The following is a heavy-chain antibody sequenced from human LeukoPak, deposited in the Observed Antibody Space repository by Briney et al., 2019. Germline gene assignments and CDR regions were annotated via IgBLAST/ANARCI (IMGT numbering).Heavy chain of an antibody. J-gene: IGHJ4*02. Sequence: GGSLRLSCAASGFTFSSYVMSWVRQAPGKGLEWVSAISGSGGSTYYADSVKGRFTISRDNSKNTLYLQMNSLRAEDTAVYYCAKDSYYYDSSGYYYVRYFDYWGQGTLVTVSS. CDR2: ISGSGGST. V-gene: IGHV3-23*01. D-gene: IGHD3-22*01. CDR1: GFTFSSYV. CDR3: AKDSYYYDSSGYYYVRYFDY.